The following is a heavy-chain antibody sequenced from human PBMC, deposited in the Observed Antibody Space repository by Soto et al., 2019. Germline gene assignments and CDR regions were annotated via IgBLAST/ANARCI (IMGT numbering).Heavy chain of an antibody. CDR1: GYTFTSYG. CDR2: ISAYNGNT. Sequence: ASVKVSCKASGYTFTSYGISWVRQAPGQGLEWMGWISAYNGNTNYAQKLQGRVTMTTDTSTSTAYMELRSLRSDDTAVYYCARDIVVVPAAISHPRSLLLYYYYGMDVWGQGTTVTV. D-gene: IGHD2-2*01. V-gene: IGHV1-18*01. CDR3: ARDIVVVPAAISHPRSLLLYYYYGMDV. J-gene: IGHJ6*02.